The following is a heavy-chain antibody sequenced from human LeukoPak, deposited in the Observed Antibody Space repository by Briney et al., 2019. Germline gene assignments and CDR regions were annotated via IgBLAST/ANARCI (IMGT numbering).Heavy chain of an antibody. V-gene: IGHV4-34*01. CDR2: INHSGST. CDR1: GGSFSGYY. J-gene: IGHJ6*03. Sequence: SETLSLTCAVYGGSFSGYYWSWIRQPPGKGLEWIGEINHSGSTNYNPSLKSRVTISVDTSKNQFSPKLSSVTAADTAVYYCARRHFYCSGGSCYYYYYYMDVWGKGTTVTVSS. D-gene: IGHD2-15*01. CDR3: ARRHFYCSGGSCYYYYYYMDV.